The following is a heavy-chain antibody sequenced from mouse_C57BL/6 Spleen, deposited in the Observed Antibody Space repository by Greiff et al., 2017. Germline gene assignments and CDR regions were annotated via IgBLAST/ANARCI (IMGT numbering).Heavy chain of an antibody. CDR1: GYTFTSYW. Sequence: VQLQQPGAELVKPGASVKLSCKASGYTFTSYWMHWVKQRPGQGLEWIGMIHPNSGSTNYNEKFKSKATLTVDKSSSTAYMQLSSLTSEDSAVYYCARSGFEKFSSYNAMDYWGQGTSVTVSS. V-gene: IGHV1-64*01. D-gene: IGHD1-1*01. CDR2: IHPNSGST. CDR3: ARSGFEKFSSYNAMDY. J-gene: IGHJ4*01.